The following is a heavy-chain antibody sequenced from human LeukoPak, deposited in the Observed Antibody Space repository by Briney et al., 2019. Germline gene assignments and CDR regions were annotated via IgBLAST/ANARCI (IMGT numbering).Heavy chain of an antibody. D-gene: IGHD6-13*01. CDR3: VVDSSWYREDY. J-gene: IGHJ4*02. CDR1: GGSISSSSYY. V-gene: IGHV4-39*07. Sequence: SETLSLTCTVSGGSISSSSYYWGWIRQPPGKGLEWIGSIYYSGSTYYNPSLKSRVTISVDTSKNQFSLKLSSVTAADTAVYYCVVDSSWYREDYWGQGTLVTVSS. CDR2: IYYSGST.